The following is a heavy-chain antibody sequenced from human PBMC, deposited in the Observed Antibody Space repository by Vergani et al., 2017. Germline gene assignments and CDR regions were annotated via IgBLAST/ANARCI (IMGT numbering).Heavy chain of an antibody. Sequence: EVQLVESGGGLVQPGGSLRLSCAASGFTFSSSAMSWVRQAPGKGLEWVSAISGSGGSTYYADSVKGRFTIYRDKSKNTLYLQMNSLRAEDTAVYYGAKKGIWDFDLWGRGTLVTVSA. D-gene: IGHD3-10*01. CDR2: ISGSGGST. CDR3: AKKGIWDFDL. J-gene: IGHJ2*01. V-gene: IGHV3-23*04. CDR1: GFTFSSSA.